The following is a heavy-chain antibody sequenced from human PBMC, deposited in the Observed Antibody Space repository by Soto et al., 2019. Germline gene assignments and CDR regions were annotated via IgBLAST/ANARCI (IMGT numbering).Heavy chain of an antibody. J-gene: IGHJ4*02. V-gene: IGHV4-34*01. CDR1: GVSFSGYY. CDR3: ARSSGYYYPIDY. CDR2: INHSGST. D-gene: IGHD3-22*01. Sequence: SETLSLTCAVYGVSFSGYYWSWIRQPPGKGLEWIGEINHSGSTNYNPSLKSRVTISVDTSKNQFHLKLSSVTAADTAVYYCARSSGYYYPIDYWGQGTLVTVSS.